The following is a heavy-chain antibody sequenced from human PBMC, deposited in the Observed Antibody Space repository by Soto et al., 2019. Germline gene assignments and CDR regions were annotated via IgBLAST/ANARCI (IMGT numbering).Heavy chain of an antibody. CDR2: IKQDGSEK. J-gene: IGHJ4*02. V-gene: IGHV3-7*01. CDR3: ARDWTAMSHVIDY. Sequence: EVQLVESGGGLVQPGGSLRLSCAASGFTFSSYWMSWVRQAPGKGLEWVANIKQDGSEKYYVDSVKGRFTISRDNAKNSLYLQMNSLRAEDTAVYYCARDWTAMSHVIDYWGQGTLVTVFS. D-gene: IGHD2-21*02. CDR1: GFTFSSYW.